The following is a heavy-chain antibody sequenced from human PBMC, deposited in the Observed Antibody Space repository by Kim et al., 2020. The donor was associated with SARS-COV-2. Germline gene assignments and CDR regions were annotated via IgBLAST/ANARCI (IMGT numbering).Heavy chain of an antibody. CDR1: GGPFTDHN. D-gene: IGHD3-10*02. J-gene: IGHJ5*02. V-gene: IGHV4-34*01. Sequence: SETLSLTCAVSGGPFTDHNWSWIRQAPGKGLEWIGEINHGENAAYNASPKSGVAISVDTSKKEEPLRLNSVTAADTAVSFFAGAYQPDCTGETPGGQGTL. CDR3: AGAYQPDCTGETP. CDR2: INHGENA.